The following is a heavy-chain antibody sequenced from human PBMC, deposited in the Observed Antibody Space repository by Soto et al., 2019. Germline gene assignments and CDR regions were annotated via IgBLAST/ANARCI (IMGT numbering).Heavy chain of an antibody. CDR1: GYVFTRYD. CDR3: VRGANFDQ. CDR2: MNPDRDKR. V-gene: IGHV1-8*01. J-gene: IGHJ4*02. Sequence: QVQLVQSGAEVKKPGASVRVSCQGSGYVFTRYDVHWVRQATGQGLEWMGWMNPDRDKRGYAQKFQGRITMSVDTSTRTVYMELSSLGSEDTAIYYCVRGANFDQWGQGTLVTVSS.